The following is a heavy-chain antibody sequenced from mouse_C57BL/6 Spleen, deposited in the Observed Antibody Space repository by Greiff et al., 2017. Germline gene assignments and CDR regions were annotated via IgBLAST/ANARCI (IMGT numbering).Heavy chain of an antibody. Sequence: VQLKESGPELVKPGDSVKISCKASGYSFTGYFMNWVMQSHGKSLEWIGRINPYNGDTFYNQKFKGKATLTVDKSSSTGHVGLRSLTSEEAAVYYYASLTAYGSSYGNMDYWGQGTTLTVSS. CDR2: INPYNGDT. V-gene: IGHV1-20*01. J-gene: IGHJ2*01. CDR3: ASLTAYGSSYGNMDY. D-gene: IGHD1-1*01. CDR1: GYSFTGYF.